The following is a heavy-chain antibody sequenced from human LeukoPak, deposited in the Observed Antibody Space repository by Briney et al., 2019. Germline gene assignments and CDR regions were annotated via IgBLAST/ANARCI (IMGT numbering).Heavy chain of an antibody. D-gene: IGHD3-9*01. J-gene: IGHJ5*02. CDR2: ISSSSSTI. CDR3: ARGMNPTGYYLVWFDP. V-gene: IGHV3-48*02. CDR1: GFTFSSYS. Sequence: PGGSLRLSCAASGFTFSSYSMHWVRQAPGKGLEWVSYISSSSSTIYYADSVKGRFTISRDNAKNSLYLQMNSLRDEDTAVYYCARGMNPTGYYLVWFDPWGQGTLVTVSS.